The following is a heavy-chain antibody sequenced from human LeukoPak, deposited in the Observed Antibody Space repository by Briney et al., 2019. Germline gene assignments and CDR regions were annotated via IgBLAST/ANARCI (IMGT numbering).Heavy chain of an antibody. CDR2: IYHSGST. D-gene: IGHD3-22*01. CDR1: GYSISSGYY. V-gene: IGHV4-38-2*02. Sequence: SETLSLTCTVSGYSISSGYYWGWIRQPPGKGLEWIGSIYHSGSTYYNSSLKSRVTISVDTSKNQFSLKLSSVTAADTAVYYCARDFGFITFDYWGQGTLVTVSS. CDR3: ARDFGFITFDY. J-gene: IGHJ4*02.